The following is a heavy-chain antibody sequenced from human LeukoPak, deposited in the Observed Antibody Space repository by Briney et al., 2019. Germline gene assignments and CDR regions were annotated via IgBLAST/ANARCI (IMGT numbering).Heavy chain of an antibody. CDR2: ISYDGSNK. V-gene: IGHV3-30-3*01. CDR1: GFTFSSYA. J-gene: IGHJ4*02. CDR3: ARDDFWSGRDY. Sequence: GGSLRLSCAASGFTFSSYAMHWVRQAPGKGLEWVAVISYDGSNKYYADSVKGRFTISRDNSKNTLYLQMNSLRAEDTAVYYCARDDFWSGRDYWGQGTLVTVSS. D-gene: IGHD3-3*01.